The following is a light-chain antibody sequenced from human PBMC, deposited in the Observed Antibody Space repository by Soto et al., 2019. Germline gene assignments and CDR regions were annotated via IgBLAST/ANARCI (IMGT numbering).Light chain of an antibody. V-gene: IGLV2-11*01. CDR2: DVT. J-gene: IGLJ3*02. CDR1: SNDVGRYNY. CDR3: CSYVGSSTLV. Sequence: QSALTQPRSVSGSPGQSITISCTGTSNDVGRYNYVSWYQQHPGKAPKLMIYDVTKRPSGVPDRFSGSKSGNTASLTISGLQAEDEADYYCCSYVGSSTLVFGRGTKLTVL.